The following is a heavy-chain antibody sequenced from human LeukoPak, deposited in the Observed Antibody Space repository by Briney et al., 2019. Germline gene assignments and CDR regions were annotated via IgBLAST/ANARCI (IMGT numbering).Heavy chain of an antibody. CDR2: IKYDGSEK. J-gene: IGHJ4*02. CDR3: GKTTTGYSSGRNPAWPVDY. D-gene: IGHD6-19*01. V-gene: IGHV3-7*03. Sequence: GSLRLSCEASGFIFSDYWMTWVRQAPGKGLEWVANIKYDGSEKYCVDSLKGRFTIARDNSQNPVYLQMNSLRAEDTAVYYCGKTTTGYSSGRNPAWPVDYWGQGTLVTVSS. CDR1: GFIFSDYW.